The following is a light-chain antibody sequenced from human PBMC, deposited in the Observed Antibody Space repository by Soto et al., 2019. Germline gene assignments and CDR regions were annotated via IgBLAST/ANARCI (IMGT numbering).Light chain of an antibody. CDR1: SSDVGGYNY. J-gene: IGLJ2*01. CDR3: CSYAGSYPV. Sequence: QSALTQPRSVSGSPGQSVTISCTGTSSDVGGYNYVSWYQQHPGKAPKLMIYDVSKRPSGVPDRFSGAKSGNTASLTSAGRQAEDEADYYCCSYAGSYPVFGGGTKLTVL. CDR2: DVS. V-gene: IGLV2-11*01.